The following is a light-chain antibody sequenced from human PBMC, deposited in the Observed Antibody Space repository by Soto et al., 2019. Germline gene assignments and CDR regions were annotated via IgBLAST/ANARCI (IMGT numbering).Light chain of an antibody. CDR1: QSVRSSY. CDR2: GAS. V-gene: IGKV3-20*01. CDR3: QQYGRSLRT. Sequence: EIVLTQSPGTLSLSPGERATLSCRASQSVRSSYLAWYQQKPGQAPRLLIYGASSRATGIPDRFSGSGSGTDFPLTISRLEPEDFAVYYCQQYGRSLRTFGQGTKVEIK. J-gene: IGKJ1*01.